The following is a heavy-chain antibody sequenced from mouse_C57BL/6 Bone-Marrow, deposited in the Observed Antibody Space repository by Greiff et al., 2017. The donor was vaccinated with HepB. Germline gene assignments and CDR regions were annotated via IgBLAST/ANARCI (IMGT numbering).Heavy chain of an antibody. CDR1: GFSLTSYG. V-gene: IGHV2-2*01. J-gene: IGHJ4*01. CDR3: ARLFIYYEYDMDY. CDR2: IWSGGST. D-gene: IGHD2-4*01. Sequence: QVQLQQSGPGLVQPSQSLSITCTVSGFSLTSYGVHWVRQSPGKGLEWLGVIWSGGSTDYNAAFISRLSISKDNSKSQVFFKMNSLQADDTAIYYCARLFIYYEYDMDYWGQGTSVTVSS.